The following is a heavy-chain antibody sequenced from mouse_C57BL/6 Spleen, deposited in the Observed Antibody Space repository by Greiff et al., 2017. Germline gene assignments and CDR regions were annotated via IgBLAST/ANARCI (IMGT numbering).Heavy chain of an antibody. CDR2: IDPSDSYT. V-gene: IGHV1-69*01. J-gene: IGHJ4*01. D-gene: IGHD1-1*01. CDR1: GYTFTSYW. Sequence: QVQLQQPGAELVMPGASVKLSCKASGYTFTSYWMHWVKQRPGQGLEWIGEIDPSDSYTNYNQKFKGKSTLTVDKSSSTAYMQLSSLTSEDSAVYYCARSGVVAKGYAMDYWGQGTSVTVSS. CDR3: ARSGVVAKGYAMDY.